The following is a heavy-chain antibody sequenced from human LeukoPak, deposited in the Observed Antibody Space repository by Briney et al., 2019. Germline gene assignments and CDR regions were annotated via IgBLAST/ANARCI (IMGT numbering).Heavy chain of an antibody. D-gene: IGHD1-26*01. CDR3: ARRSGPGAYDY. CDR2: IHASGRT. V-gene: IGHV4-4*09. CDR1: GASITNYY. J-gene: IGHJ4*02. Sequence: SETLSLTCTVSGASITNYYWGWTRQLPGKGLEWIGYIHASGRTGYNPSLKSRVIMSVDTSKIQFSLKLSSVTAADTAVYYCARRSGPGAYDYWGQGTLVTVSS.